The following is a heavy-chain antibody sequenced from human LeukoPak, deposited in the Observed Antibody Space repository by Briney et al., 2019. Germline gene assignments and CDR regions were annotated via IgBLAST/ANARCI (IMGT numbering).Heavy chain of an antibody. Sequence: GGSLRLSCAASGFTFSSYGMHWVCQAPGKGLEWVAFIRYDGSNKYYADSVKGRFTISRDNSKNTLYLQMNSLRAEDTAVYYCAKVPRRKVDAFDIWGQGTMVTVSS. CDR1: GFTFSSYG. J-gene: IGHJ3*02. V-gene: IGHV3-30*02. CDR3: AKVPRRKVDAFDI. CDR2: IRYDGSNK.